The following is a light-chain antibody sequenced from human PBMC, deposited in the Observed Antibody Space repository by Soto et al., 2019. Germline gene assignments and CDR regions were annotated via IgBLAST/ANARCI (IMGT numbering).Light chain of an antibody. J-gene: IGLJ2*01. CDR3: SSYTIINTLVI. CDR1: SSDVGAFQS. CDR2: DVY. Sequence: QSALTQPASVSGSPGQSITISCSGTSSDVGAFQSVSWYQHHPDRAPKLMIYDVYNRPSGVSDRFSDSKSGNTASLTISGLQPEDEADYYCSSYTIINTLVIFGGGTKLTVL. V-gene: IGLV2-14*03.